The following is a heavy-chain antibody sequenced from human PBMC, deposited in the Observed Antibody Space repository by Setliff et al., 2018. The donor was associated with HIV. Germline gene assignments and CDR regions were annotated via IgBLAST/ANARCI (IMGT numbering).Heavy chain of an antibody. CDR1: GFTFNTYA. V-gene: IGHV3-23*01. D-gene: IGHD2-15*01. CDR2: ISADGLTT. J-gene: IGHJ4*02. CDR3: AKSSWWEPRAY. Sequence: PGGSLRLSCAASGFTFNTYAVTWVRQAPGKGLEWVSVISADGLTTFYADSVRGRFTISRDNSKNTLYLQMNSLRAEDTAVYYCAKSSWWEPRAYWGQGTLVTVSS.